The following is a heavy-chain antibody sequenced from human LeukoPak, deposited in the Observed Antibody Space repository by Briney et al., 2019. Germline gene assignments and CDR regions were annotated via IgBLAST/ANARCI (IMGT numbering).Heavy chain of an antibody. CDR2: INSDGSST. J-gene: IGHJ3*01. CDR3: ASDAYSSSSGRAFDA. V-gene: IGHV3-74*01. CDR1: GFTFSSYW. Sequence: GGSLRLSCAASGFTFSSYWMHWVRQAPGKGLVWVSRINSDGSSTSYADSVKGRFTISRDNAKNTLYLQMNSLRAEDTAVYYCASDAYSSSSGRAFDAWGQGTMVTVSS. D-gene: IGHD6-6*01.